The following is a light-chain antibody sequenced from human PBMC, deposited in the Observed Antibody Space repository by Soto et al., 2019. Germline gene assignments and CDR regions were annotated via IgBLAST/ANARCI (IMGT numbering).Light chain of an antibody. CDR2: KAS. CDR3: QHSTTWT. J-gene: IGKJ1*01. Sequence: DIHMTQSPSTLSAAVGYRFTITCRASQNISNWLAWYQQKPVKAPNLLIYKASSLQNGVPSRFSGSGSGTDFTLTISRLQPEDVATYSCQHSTTWTFGQGTKVE. CDR1: QNISNW. V-gene: IGKV1-5*03.